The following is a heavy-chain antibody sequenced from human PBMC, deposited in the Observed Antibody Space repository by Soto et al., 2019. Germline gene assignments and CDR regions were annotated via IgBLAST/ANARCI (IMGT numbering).Heavy chain of an antibody. CDR3: VRGGGGGLFDP. CDR2: ISPGRRYP. J-gene: IGHJ5*02. V-gene: IGHV3-11*06. Sequence: QVQLVESGGGLVPPGGSLRLSCAGSGFTFGDSYMSWIRQAPGKGLEWLSYISPGRRYPAYADSVKGRFTISSDNAKRSLYLQMMSLTAEDTAIYYCVRGGGGGLFDPWGQGTMVTVSS. D-gene: IGHD2-15*01. CDR1: GFTFGDSY.